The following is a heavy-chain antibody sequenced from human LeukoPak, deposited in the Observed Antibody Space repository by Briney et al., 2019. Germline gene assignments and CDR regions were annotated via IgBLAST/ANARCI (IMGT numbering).Heavy chain of an antibody. CDR1: GFTFSSYS. CDR3: ARGFRVATIDWFDP. Sequence: GALRLSCAASGFTFSSYSMNWVRQAPGKGLEWVSYISSSSSTIYYADSVKGRFTISRDNAKNSLYLQMNSLRAEDTAVYYCARGFRVATIDWFDPWGQGTLVTVSS. J-gene: IGHJ5*02. D-gene: IGHD5-12*01. V-gene: IGHV3-48*01. CDR2: ISSSSSTI.